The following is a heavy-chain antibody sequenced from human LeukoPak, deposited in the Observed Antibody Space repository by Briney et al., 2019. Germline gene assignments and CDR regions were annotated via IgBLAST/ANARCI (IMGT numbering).Heavy chain of an antibody. V-gene: IGHV3-7*03. Sequence: GGSLRLSCAASGFTFSSYSMSWVRQTSGKGLEWVANINQDGSAKYYVDSVKGRFTISRDNAENSLCLQMNSLRAEDTAVYYCARDAWGYSYGYTFGYWGQGTLVTVSS. CDR3: ARDAWGYSYGYTFGY. D-gene: IGHD5-18*01. CDR1: GFTFSSYS. J-gene: IGHJ4*02. CDR2: INQDGSAK.